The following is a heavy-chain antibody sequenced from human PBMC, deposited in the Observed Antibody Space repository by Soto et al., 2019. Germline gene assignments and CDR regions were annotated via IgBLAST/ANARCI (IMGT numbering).Heavy chain of an antibody. D-gene: IGHD1-26*01. Sequence: QVHLVQSGAEVKKPGASVKVSCRASGYTFTTFGITWVRQGPGQGLEWMGWINPYNHNTNYAQRFKDRVTMTTDTSTSTAYMELSSLRSYDTAVYYCARDGELLGYDYWGQGTLVTVSS. CDR3: ARDGELLGYDY. CDR1: GYTFTTFG. J-gene: IGHJ4*02. CDR2: INPYNHNT. V-gene: IGHV1-18*04.